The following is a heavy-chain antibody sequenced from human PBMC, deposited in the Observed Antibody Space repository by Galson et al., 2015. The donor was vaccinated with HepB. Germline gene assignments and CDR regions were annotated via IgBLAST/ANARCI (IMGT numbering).Heavy chain of an antibody. V-gene: IGHV3-30*04. CDR1: AFTFSNYA. J-gene: IGHJ4*02. CDR3: ARRAGASGGFAFDY. CDR2: ILYDGHNN. Sequence: SLRLSCAASAFTFSNYAMHWVRQAPGKGLEWLAVILYDGHNNYYADSARGRFSISRDNSKRTLYLLMNSLRVEDTGVYYCARRAGASGGFAFDYWGQGTLVIVSS. D-gene: IGHD3-10*01.